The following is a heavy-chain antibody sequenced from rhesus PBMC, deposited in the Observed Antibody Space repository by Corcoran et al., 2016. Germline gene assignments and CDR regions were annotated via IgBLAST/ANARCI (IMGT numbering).Heavy chain of an antibody. CDR2: VYGRASST. V-gene: IGHV4-169*01. D-gene: IGHD2-21*01. CDR1: GGSISSIY. CDR3: ARTYCTGSGCFDY. J-gene: IGHJ4*01. Sequence: QLQLQESGPGLVKPSETLSITCAVSGGSISSIYWSWCHPAPGKGLGWVGVVYGRASSTTCDPTLKSRVTRSVETSKNPVALKLSSVTAADTAVYYCARTYCTGSGCFDYWGQGVLVTVSS.